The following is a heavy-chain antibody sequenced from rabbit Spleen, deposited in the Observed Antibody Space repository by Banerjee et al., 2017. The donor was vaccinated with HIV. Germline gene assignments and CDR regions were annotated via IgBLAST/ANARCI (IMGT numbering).Heavy chain of an antibody. CDR3: GRDLGGYDGHGHL. V-gene: IGHV1S47*01. CDR1: GIDYSVED. Sequence: QEQVEETGGGLVQPGGSLTLSCKVSGIDYSVEDISWVRQAPGKGPEWIVMIAPHYDSRDYADWVKGRFTISLDNAQNTVFLQMTSLTAADTATYFCGRDLGGYDGHGHLWGPGTLVTVS. J-gene: IGHJ4*01. D-gene: IGHD4-2*01. CDR2: IAPHYDSR.